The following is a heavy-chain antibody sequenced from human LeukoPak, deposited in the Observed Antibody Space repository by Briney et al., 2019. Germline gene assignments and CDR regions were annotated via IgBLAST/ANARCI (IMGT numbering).Heavy chain of an antibody. V-gene: IGHV3-23*01. CDR1: GFTFSSYA. J-gene: IGHJ6*03. Sequence: PGGSLRLSCAASGFTFSSYAMSWVRQAPGKGLEWVSAISGSGDDTYYADSVKGRFTISRDNSKNTLYLQMNSLRAEDTAVYYCATGGYCSGGYCYSGYYYYYMDVWGKGTTVTISS. CDR2: ISGSGDDT. CDR3: ATGGYCSGGYCYSGYYYYYMDV. D-gene: IGHD2-15*01.